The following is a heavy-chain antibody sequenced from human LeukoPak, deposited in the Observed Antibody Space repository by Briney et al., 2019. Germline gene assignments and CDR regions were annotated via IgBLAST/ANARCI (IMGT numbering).Heavy chain of an antibody. CDR1: GFTFSTYG. V-gene: IGHV3-48*02. J-gene: IGHJ4*02. CDR3: ARAVTVVTRGGLVFDY. CDR2: ISSSSNTI. D-gene: IGHD2-21*02. Sequence: QPGRSLRLSCAASGFTFSTYGMHWVRQAPGKGLEWVSYISSSSNTIYYADSVKGRFTISRDNAKNSLFLQMNSLRDEDTSVYYCARAVTVVTRGGLVFDYWGQGTLVTVSS.